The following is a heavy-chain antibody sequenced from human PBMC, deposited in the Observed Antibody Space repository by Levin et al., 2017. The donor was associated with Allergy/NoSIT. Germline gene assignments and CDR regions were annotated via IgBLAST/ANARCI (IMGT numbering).Heavy chain of an antibody. Sequence: GESLKISCRASGYTFTGYYMHWVRQAPGQGLEWMGRINPNSGGTTYAQKFQGRVTMTRDTSISTAYMELSRLRSDDTAIYYCARDARFRELSTLGWFDPWGQGTLVTVAS. CDR1: GYTFTGYY. CDR2: INPNSGGT. CDR3: ARDARFRELSTLGWFDP. V-gene: IGHV1-2*06. D-gene: IGHD3-10*01. J-gene: IGHJ5*02.